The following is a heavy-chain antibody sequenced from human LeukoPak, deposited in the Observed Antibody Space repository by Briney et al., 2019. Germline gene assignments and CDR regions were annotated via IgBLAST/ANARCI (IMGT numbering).Heavy chain of an antibody. J-gene: IGHJ4*02. CDR2: IKSKTDGGTT. D-gene: IGHD5-18*01. Sequence: GGSLRLSCAASGFTFSNAWMSWVRQAPGKGLEWVGRIKSKTDGGTTDYAAPVKGRFTISRDDSKNTLYLQMNSLKTEDTAVYYCTTHAGYSYGYYFDYWGQGTLVTVSS. CDR3: TTHAGYSYGYYFDY. V-gene: IGHV3-15*01. CDR1: GFTFSNAW.